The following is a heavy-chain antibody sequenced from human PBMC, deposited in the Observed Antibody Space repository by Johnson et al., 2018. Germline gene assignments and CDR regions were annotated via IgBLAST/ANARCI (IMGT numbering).Heavy chain of an antibody. CDR3: VKVLSGSYYSSSFDV. CDR2: IDDNGDARSI. D-gene: IGHD1-26*01. Sequence: VQLVESGGALVQPGGSLRLSCATSGFTFYTSWMHWVRQAPGKGLVWVSQIDDNGDARSIGYADSVKGRFTISRDNAKNTLYLQMNNLRVDDTAVFYCVKVLSGSYYSSSFDVWGLGTLVTVSS. V-gene: IGHV3-74*02. J-gene: IGHJ3*01. CDR1: GFTFYTSW.